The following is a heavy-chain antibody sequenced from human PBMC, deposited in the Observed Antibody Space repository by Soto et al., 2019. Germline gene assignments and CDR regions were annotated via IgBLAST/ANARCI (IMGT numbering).Heavy chain of an antibody. CDR2: INSDGSST. Sequence: EVQLVESGGGLVQPGGSLRLSCGASGFTFSTYNMHWVRQGPGKGLVWVSRINSDGSSTRYADSVKGRFTISRDNAKNTLDLHMNSLGVEDTAIYYCARGGAVSSGWYEGHWGRGTLVTVS. J-gene: IGHJ4*02. V-gene: IGHV3-74*01. CDR3: ARGGAVSSGWYEGH. CDR1: GFTFSTYN. D-gene: IGHD6-19*01.